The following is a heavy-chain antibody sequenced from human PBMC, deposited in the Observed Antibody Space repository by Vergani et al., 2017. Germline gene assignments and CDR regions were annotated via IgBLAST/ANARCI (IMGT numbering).Heavy chain of an antibody. J-gene: IGHJ6*02. Sequence: QVQLQQSGPGLVKPSQTFSLTCAISGDSVSSNSAAWNWIRQSPSRGLEWLGRTYYRSKWYNDYAVSVKSRITINPDTSKNQFSLQLNSVTPEDTAVYYCARDPRAYDYVWGSYRYYYYGMDVWGQGTTVTVSS. D-gene: IGHD3-16*02. CDR1: GDSVSSNSAA. V-gene: IGHV6-1*01. CDR3: ARDPRAYDYVWGSYRYYYYGMDV. CDR2: TYYRSKWYN.